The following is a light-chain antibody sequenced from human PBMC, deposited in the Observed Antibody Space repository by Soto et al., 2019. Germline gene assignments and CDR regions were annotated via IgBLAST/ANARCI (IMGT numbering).Light chain of an antibody. CDR2: AAS. CDR3: QQSYSTPPT. Sequence: DIQMTQSRSSLSASVGDRVTITCRTSQSITNDLNWYQQKTGKAPELLIYAASSLQSGVPSRFSGSGSGTDFTLTISSLQPEAVATYYCQQSYSTPPTFGQGTKVEIK. CDR1: QSITND. J-gene: IGKJ1*01. V-gene: IGKV1-39*01.